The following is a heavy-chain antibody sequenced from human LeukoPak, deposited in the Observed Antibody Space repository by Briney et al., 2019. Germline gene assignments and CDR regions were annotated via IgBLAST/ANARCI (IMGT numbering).Heavy chain of an antibody. J-gene: IGHJ4*02. Sequence: SVTVSCKASGGTFSSYAISWVRQAPGQGLEWMGGLIPNFGTANYAQKFQGRATITADESTSTAYMELSSLRSEDTAVYYFARDAKRRPMYYYDSSGHRVTSIRGGYFDYWGQGTLVTVSS. CDR1: GGTFSSYA. CDR2: LIPNFGTA. D-gene: IGHD3-22*01. CDR3: ARDAKRRPMYYYDSSGHRVTSIRGGYFDY. V-gene: IGHV1-69*01.